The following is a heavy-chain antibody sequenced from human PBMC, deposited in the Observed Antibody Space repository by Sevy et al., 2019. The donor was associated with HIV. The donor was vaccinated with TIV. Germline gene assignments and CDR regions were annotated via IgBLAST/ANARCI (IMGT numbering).Heavy chain of an antibody. Sequence: SQTLSLTCAISGDSVSSNSAAWNWIRQSPSRGLEWLGRTYYRAKWYNDYAVSVKSRITINPDTSKNQFSLQLNSVTPEDIAMYYCAREIRTRIAVAGTRYYYYMDVWGKGTTVTVSS. J-gene: IGHJ6*03. V-gene: IGHV6-1*01. CDR1: GDSVSSNSAA. D-gene: IGHD6-19*01. CDR2: TYYRAKWYN. CDR3: AREIRTRIAVAGTRYYYYMDV.